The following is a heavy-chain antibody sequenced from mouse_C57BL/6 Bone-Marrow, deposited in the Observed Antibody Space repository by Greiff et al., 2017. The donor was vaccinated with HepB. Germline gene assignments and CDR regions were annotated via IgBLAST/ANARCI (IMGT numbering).Heavy chain of an antibody. CDR3: ARPDGYYVSWFAY. V-gene: IGHV5-17*01. J-gene: IGHJ3*01. Sequence: EVKVVESGGGLVKPGGSLKLSCAASGFTFSDYGMHWVRQAPEKGLEWVAYISSGSSTIYYADTVKGRFTISRDIAKNTLFLQMTSLRSEDTAMYYCARPDGYYVSWFAYWGQGTLVTVSA. CDR1: GFTFSDYG. CDR2: ISSGSSTI. D-gene: IGHD2-3*01.